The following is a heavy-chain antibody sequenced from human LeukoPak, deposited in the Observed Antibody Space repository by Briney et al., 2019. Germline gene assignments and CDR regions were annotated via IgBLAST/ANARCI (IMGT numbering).Heavy chain of an antibody. CDR1: GFTFSSYA. CDR3: AKDKGVVGATRKYYYYYYMDV. J-gene: IGHJ6*03. V-gene: IGHV3-23*01. CDR2: ISGSGGST. D-gene: IGHD1-26*01. Sequence: GGSLRLSCAASGFTFSSYAMSWVRQAPGKGLEWVSAISGSGGSTYYADSVNGRFTISRDNSKNTLYLQMNSLRAEDTAVYYCAKDKGVVGATRKYYYYYYMDVWGKGTTVTVSS.